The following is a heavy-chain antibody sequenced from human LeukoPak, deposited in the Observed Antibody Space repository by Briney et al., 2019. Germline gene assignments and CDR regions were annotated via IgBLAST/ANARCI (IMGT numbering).Heavy chain of an antibody. Sequence: GESLKISCTGFGFSFTSDWISWVRQMPGKGLEWMGRIDPSDSYTNYSPSFQGHVTISADKSISTAYLQWSSLKASDTAMYYCAGHKVPLFGVLLDYGGQGTLVTVSS. J-gene: IGHJ4*02. D-gene: IGHD3-3*01. CDR2: IDPSDSYT. CDR3: AGHKVPLFGVLLDY. V-gene: IGHV5-10-1*01. CDR1: GFSFTSDW.